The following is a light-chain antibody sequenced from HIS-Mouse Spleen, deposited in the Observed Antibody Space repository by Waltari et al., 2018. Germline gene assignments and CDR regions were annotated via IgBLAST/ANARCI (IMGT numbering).Light chain of an antibody. CDR1: NIGSKS. CDR3: QVWDSSIDHVV. CDR2: DDS. Sequence: SYVLTQPPSVSVAPGKTARITCGGNNIGSKSVHWYQQKPGQAPVLVVYDDSDRPSGILERFSGSNSGNTATLTISRVEAGDEADYYCQVWDSSIDHVVFGGGTKLTVL. J-gene: IGLJ2*01. V-gene: IGLV3-21*03.